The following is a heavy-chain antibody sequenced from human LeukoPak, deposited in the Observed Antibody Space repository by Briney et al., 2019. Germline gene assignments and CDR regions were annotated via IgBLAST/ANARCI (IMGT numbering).Heavy chain of an antibody. Sequence: PGGSLRLSCAASGFTFDDYGMYWVRQAPGKGLEWVSGISWNSGSIGYADSVKGRFTISRDNAKNSLYLQMNSLRAEDTALYYCAKATGSSWYGTWGYSDHWGQGTLVTVSS. D-gene: IGHD6-13*01. V-gene: IGHV3-9*01. CDR2: ISWNSGSI. CDR3: AKATGSSWYGTWGYSDH. J-gene: IGHJ4*02. CDR1: GFTFDDYG.